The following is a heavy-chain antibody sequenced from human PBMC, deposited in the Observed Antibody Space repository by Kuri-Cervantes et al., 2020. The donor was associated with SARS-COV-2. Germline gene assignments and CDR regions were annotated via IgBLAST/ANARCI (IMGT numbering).Heavy chain of an antibody. J-gene: IGHJ4*02. CDR1: GGTFSSYA. Sequence: SVKVSCKASGGTFSSYAISWVRQAPGQGLEWMGGIIPIFGTANYAQKFQGRVTITTDESTSTAYMELSSLRSEDTAVYYCASGGYSYGWPSMAYCGGDCYSGFVYWGQGTLVTVFS. CDR3: ASGGYSYGWPSMAYCGGDCYSGFVY. V-gene: IGHV1-69*05. D-gene: IGHD2-21*01. CDR2: IIPIFGTA.